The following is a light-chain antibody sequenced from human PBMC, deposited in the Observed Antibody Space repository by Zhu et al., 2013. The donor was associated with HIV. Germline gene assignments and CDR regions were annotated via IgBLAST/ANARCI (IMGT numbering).Light chain of an antibody. Sequence: DIQMTQSPSSLSASVGDRVTITCRAGQNIGSYLNWYQQKPGKAPNLLIYAASSLQSGVPSRFSGSGSGTDFTLTISSLQPEDFATYYCQQSHITPFTFGPGTKVDIK. J-gene: IGKJ3*01. CDR2: AAS. CDR3: QQSHITPFT. V-gene: IGKV1-39*01. CDR1: QNIGSY.